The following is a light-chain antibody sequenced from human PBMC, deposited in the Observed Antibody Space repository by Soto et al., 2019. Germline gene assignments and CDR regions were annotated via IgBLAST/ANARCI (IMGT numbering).Light chain of an antibody. Sequence: DIQMTQTPSTLSASVGDRAAITCRASQGISSWLAWYQQKPGKAPRLLIHKASSLQSGVPSRFSGSGSGTEFTLTISSLQPDDFATYYCQQYESYSITFGQGTRLEIK. CDR2: KAS. V-gene: IGKV1-5*03. CDR1: QGISSW. CDR3: QQYESYSIT. J-gene: IGKJ5*01.